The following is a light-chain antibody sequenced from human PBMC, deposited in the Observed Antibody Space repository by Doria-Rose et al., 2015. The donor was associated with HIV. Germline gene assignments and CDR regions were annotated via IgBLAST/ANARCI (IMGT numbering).Light chain of an antibody. V-gene: IGKV3-20*01. CDR3: HQYGTSWT. CDR2: DGS. CDR1: RSFSSTY. J-gene: IGKJ1*01. Sequence: EIVLTQSPGTLSLSPGERATLSCRASRSFSSTYLAWYQQKPGQAPSLLIYDGSTGATGIPDRFSASGSGTDFTLTINRLEPEDFALYYCHQYGTSWTFGQGTKVEI.